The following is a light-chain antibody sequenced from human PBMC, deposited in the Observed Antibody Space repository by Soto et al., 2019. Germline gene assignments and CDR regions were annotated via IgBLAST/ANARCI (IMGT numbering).Light chain of an antibody. CDR1: SGDVGYYNF. CDR2: EVS. V-gene: IGLV2-14*01. CDR3: SSYTSSSTLV. Sequence: QSVLTQPASVSGSPGQSITISCTGTSGDVGYYNFVSWYQQHPGKAPKLMIYEVSNRPSGVSNRFSGSKSGNTASLTISGLQAEDEADYYCSSYTSSSTLVFGTGTKVTVL. J-gene: IGLJ1*01.